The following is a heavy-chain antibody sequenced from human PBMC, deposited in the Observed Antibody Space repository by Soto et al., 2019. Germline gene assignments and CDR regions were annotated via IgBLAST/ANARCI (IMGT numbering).Heavy chain of an antibody. V-gene: IGHV4-59*01. CDR2: IYYSGST. J-gene: IGHJ6*02. D-gene: IGHD4-17*01. Sequence: SETLSLTCTVSGGSISSYYCSWIRQPPGKGLEWIGYIYYSGSTNYNPSLKSRVTISVDTSKNQFSLKLSSVTAADTAVYYCARVANGEIYYYYYGMDVWGQGTTVTVSS. CDR3: ARVANGEIYYYYYGMDV. CDR1: GGSISSYY.